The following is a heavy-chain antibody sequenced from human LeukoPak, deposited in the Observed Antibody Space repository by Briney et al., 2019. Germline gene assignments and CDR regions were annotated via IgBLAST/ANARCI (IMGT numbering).Heavy chain of an antibody. CDR3: AKSGYNRFDY. Sequence: GGTLRLSCAASGITFSSYGMSWVRQAPGKGLEWVSTISGSDSSTHYADSVKGRFTISRDNSKNTLYLQMNSLRADDTAVYYCAKSGYNRFDYWGQGTLVTVSS. CDR2: ISGSDSST. V-gene: IGHV3-23*01. D-gene: IGHD5-24*01. CDR1: GITFSSYG. J-gene: IGHJ4*02.